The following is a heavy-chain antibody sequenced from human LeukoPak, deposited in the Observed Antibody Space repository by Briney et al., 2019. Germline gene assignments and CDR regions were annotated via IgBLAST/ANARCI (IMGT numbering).Heavy chain of an antibody. CDR1: GGSFSGYY. Sequence: SETLSLTCAVYGGSFSGYYWSWIRQPPGKGLEWIGEINHSGSTNYNPSLKSRVTISVDTSKNQFSLKLSSVTAADTAAYYCAAMVRVRRYYFDYWGQGTLVTVSS. D-gene: IGHD3-10*01. V-gene: IGHV4-34*01. CDR2: INHSGST. J-gene: IGHJ4*02. CDR3: AAMVRVRRYYFDY.